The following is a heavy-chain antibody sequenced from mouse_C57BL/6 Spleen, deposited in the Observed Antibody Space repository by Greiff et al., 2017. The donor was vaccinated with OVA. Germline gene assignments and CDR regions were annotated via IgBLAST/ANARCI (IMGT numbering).Heavy chain of an antibody. V-gene: IGHV1-69*01. Sequence: QVQLQQPGAELVMPGASVKLSCKASGYTFTRYWMHWVKQRPGQGLEWIGEIAPSDSYTNYNQKFKGKSTLTVDNSSSTAYMQLSRLTSEDSAVYYCARWGDYGGPRFVYWGQGTTLTVSS. D-gene: IGHD2-4*01. CDR3: ARWGDYGGPRFVY. CDR1: GYTFTRYW. CDR2: IAPSDSYT. J-gene: IGHJ2*01.